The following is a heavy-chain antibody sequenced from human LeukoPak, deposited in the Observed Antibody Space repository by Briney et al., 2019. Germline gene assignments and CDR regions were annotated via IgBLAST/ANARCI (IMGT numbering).Heavy chain of an antibody. J-gene: IGHJ3*02. CDR1: GFTFSSYG. CDR2: IWYDGSNK. CDR3: AREAKEAAAGYDAFDI. V-gene: IGHV3-33*01. Sequence: GRSLRLSSAASGFTFSSYGMHWVRQAPGKGLEWVAVIWYDGSNKYYADSVKGRFTISRDNSKNTLYLQMNSLRAEDTAVYYCAREAKEAAAGYDAFDIWGQGTMVTVSS. D-gene: IGHD6-13*01.